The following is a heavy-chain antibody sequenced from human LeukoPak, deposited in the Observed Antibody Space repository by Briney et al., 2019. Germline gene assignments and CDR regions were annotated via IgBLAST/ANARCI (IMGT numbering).Heavy chain of an antibody. Sequence: SETLSLTCIVSGYSISSGYYWGWIRQPPGKGLEWIGNIHHSGSTYYSPSLKSRVTTSVDTSKNQLSLKLSSVTAADTAVYYCARVAAGIGFFQHWGQGTLVTVSS. CDR1: GYSISSGYY. D-gene: IGHD6-13*01. V-gene: IGHV4-38-2*02. CDR3: ARVAAGIGFFQH. J-gene: IGHJ1*01. CDR2: IHHSGST.